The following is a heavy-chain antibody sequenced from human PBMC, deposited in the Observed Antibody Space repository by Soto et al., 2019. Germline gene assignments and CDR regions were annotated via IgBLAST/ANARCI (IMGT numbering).Heavy chain of an antibody. CDR2: VHPNSGGT. Sequence: QVHLVQSGAEVKQPGASVKVSCKASGYTCSVYHMHWVRQAPGQGLEWMVWVHPNSGGTNYAQSFEGRVTMTRDTSINTAYMELSRLTSDDTAVYYCAKELQMGMDVWGQGTTVTVSS. D-gene: IGHD1-1*01. CDR1: GYTCSVYH. J-gene: IGHJ6*02. CDR3: AKELQMGMDV. V-gene: IGHV1-2*02.